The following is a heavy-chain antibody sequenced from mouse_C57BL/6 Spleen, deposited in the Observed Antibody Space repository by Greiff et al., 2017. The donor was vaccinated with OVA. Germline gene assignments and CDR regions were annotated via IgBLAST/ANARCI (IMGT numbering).Heavy chain of an antibody. CDR1: GYTFTSYW. V-gene: IGHV1-53*01. Sequence: VQLQQPGTELVKPGASVKLSCKASGYTFTSYWMHWVKQRPGQGLEWIGNINPSNGGTNYNEKFKSKATLTVDKSSSTAYMQLSSLTSEYSAVYYCARGDYYGSSYGYAMDYWGQGTSVTVSS. J-gene: IGHJ4*01. CDR2: INPSNGGT. D-gene: IGHD1-1*01. CDR3: ARGDYYGSSYGYAMDY.